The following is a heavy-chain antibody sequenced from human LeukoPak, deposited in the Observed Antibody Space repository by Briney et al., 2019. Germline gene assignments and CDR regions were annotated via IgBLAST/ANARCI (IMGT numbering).Heavy chain of an antibody. Sequence: ASVKVSCKASGYTLTGYYVHWVRQAPGQGLEWMGIISPTGGSTINTEKFQSRVTVTRDTSASTVYMDLSSLTSEDTAVYYCASGVQGSSWNFWGQGTLVTVSS. CDR3: ASGVQGSSWNF. V-gene: IGHV1-46*01. D-gene: IGHD1-26*01. J-gene: IGHJ4*02. CDR1: GYTLTGYY. CDR2: ISPTGGST.